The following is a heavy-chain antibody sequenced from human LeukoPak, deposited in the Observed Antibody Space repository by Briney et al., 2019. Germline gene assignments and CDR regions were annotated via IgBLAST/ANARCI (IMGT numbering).Heavy chain of an antibody. CDR3: ARVITMVRGVPYYYGMDV. CDR1: RFTFNSYS. CDR2: ISSSSSYI. J-gene: IGHJ6*04. V-gene: IGHV3-21*01. D-gene: IGHD3-10*01. Sequence: GGSLTLYCAASRFTFNSYSMNWLPQAPGKGLEGVTSISSSSSYIYYTDSVKGRFTISRDNAKNSLYLQMNSLRAEDTAVYYCARVITMVRGVPYYYGMDVWGKGTTVTVSS.